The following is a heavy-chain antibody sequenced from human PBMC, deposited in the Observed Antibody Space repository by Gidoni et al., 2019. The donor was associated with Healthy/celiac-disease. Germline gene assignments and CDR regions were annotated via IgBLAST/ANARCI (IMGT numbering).Heavy chain of an antibody. CDR3: ARDFDDYGDYAHYYGMDV. Sequence: QVQLVESGGGVVQPGRSLRLSCAASGFTFSSYGMHWVRQAPGKGLEGVAVIGYDGSNKYYADSVKGRFTISRDNSKNTLYLQMNSLRAEDTAVYYCARDFDDYGDYAHYYGMDVWGQGTTVTVSS. V-gene: IGHV3-33*01. CDR1: GFTFSSYG. CDR2: IGYDGSNK. D-gene: IGHD4-17*01. J-gene: IGHJ6*02.